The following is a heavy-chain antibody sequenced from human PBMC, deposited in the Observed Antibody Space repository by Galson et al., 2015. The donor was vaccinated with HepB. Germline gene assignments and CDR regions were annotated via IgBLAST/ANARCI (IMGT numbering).Heavy chain of an antibody. V-gene: IGHV3-30-3*01. CDR2: ISYDGSNK. CDR3: ARYCSGGSCYRGTFDI. J-gene: IGHJ3*02. D-gene: IGHD2-15*01. Sequence: SLRLSCAASGFTFSTFAMHWVRQAPGKGLEWVAVISYDGSNKYYADSVKGRFTISRDNSKNTLYLQMNSLRAEDTAVYYCARYCSGGSCYRGTFDIWGQGTMVTVSS. CDR1: GFTFSTFA.